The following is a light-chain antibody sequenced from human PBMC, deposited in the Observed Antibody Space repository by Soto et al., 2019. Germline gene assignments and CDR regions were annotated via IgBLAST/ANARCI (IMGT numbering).Light chain of an antibody. CDR2: GVS. V-gene: IGKV1-39*01. J-gene: IGKJ5*01. CDR3: QQSYSSPTT. Sequence: DIQMTQSPSFLSASVGDRVTITCRASQSIGKHLNWYQQKPGKAPKFLVYGVSKLQSGVPSRFTGSGSGTDFTHTVNDLQPEDFATYYCQQSYSSPTTFGQGTRLEIK. CDR1: QSIGKH.